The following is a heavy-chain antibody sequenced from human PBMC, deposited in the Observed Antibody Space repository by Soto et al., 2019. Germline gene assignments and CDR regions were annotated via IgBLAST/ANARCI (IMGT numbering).Heavy chain of an antibody. V-gene: IGHV4-59*01. Sequence: QVQLQESGPGLVKPSETLSLSCTVSGGSMNTYYWTWIRQSPGKGLEWIGYIYFRGSTYYHPSFQGRVSISIDTSQNQFSLSLNSMTAADSAVYYCARSSGNATPRDQWGQGTLVTVSS. CDR1: GGSMNTYY. CDR2: IYFRGST. D-gene: IGHD3-22*01. CDR3: ARSSGNATPRDQ. J-gene: IGHJ4*02.